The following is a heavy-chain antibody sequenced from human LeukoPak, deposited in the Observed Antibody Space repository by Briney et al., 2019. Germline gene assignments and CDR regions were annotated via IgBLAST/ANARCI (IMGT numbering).Heavy chain of an antibody. CDR2: IYYSGST. V-gene: IGHV4-59*01. Sequence: SETLSLTCTVSGGSISSYYWSWIRQPPGKGLEWIGYIYYSGSTNYNPSLKSRVTISVDTSKNQFSLKLSSVTAADTAVYYCARDGTYSGLDYWGQGTLVTVSS. D-gene: IGHD6-19*01. CDR1: GGSISSYY. CDR3: ARDGTYSGLDY. J-gene: IGHJ4*02.